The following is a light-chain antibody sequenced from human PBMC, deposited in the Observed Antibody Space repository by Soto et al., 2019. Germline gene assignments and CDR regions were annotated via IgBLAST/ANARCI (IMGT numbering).Light chain of an antibody. J-gene: IGKJ4*01. CDR2: GAS. Sequence: DIPMTQSPSSLSASVGDRVTITCRASLDIRNFLAWYQQKPGQVPKLLIYGASTLQSGVPSRFSASGSGTDFTLAISSLQPEDVATYYCQKYDTAPLTFAGGTKVEI. CDR1: LDIRNF. CDR3: QKYDTAPLT. V-gene: IGKV1-27*01.